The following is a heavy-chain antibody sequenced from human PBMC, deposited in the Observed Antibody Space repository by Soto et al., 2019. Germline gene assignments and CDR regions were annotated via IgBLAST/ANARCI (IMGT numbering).Heavy chain of an antibody. J-gene: IGHJ5*02. CDR3: ATQEVGGSYVYTFDP. V-gene: IGHV4-39*02. Sequence: QLQLQESGPGLVKPSETLSLTCTVSGGSISSSSYYWGWIRQPPGKGLEWIGSIYYSGSTYYNPSLKSRVPVPVDTSTNHFSLKLSSVTAADTAVYYCATQEVGGSYVYTFDPWGQGTLVTVSS. CDR2: IYYSGST. D-gene: IGHD1-26*01. CDR1: GGSISSSSYY.